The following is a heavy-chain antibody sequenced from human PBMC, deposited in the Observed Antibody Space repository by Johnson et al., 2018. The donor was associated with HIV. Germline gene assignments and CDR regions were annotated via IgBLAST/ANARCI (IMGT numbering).Heavy chain of an antibody. V-gene: IGHV3-9*01. CDR3: ATSRVLLYQPLRPHAFDI. Sequence: EVHLVESGGGVVQPGGSLRLSCAASGFTFSSYALHWVRQAPGKGLEWVSGIRWNSGSIGYADSVKGRFTISRDNAKNSLYLQMNSLRAEDTAVYYCATSRVLLYQPLRPHAFDIWGQGTMVTVSS. CDR1: GFTFSSYA. J-gene: IGHJ3*02. D-gene: IGHD2-2*01. CDR2: IRWNSGSI.